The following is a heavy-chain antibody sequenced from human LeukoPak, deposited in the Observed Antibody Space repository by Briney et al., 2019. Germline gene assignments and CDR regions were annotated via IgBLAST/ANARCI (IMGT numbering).Heavy chain of an antibody. V-gene: IGHV1-2*02. D-gene: IGHD6-19*01. J-gene: IGHJ4*02. CDR3: AGDYGFGSGWCKEYYFDY. Sequence: GASVKVSCKASGYAFTGYYMHWVREAPGQGLEWMGCINPNGGGTNYAQKFQGRVTMTRDTPISTAYMELSRLRSDDTAVYYCAGDYGFGSGWCKEYYFDYRGEGTLVTVS. CDR2: INPNGGGT. CDR1: GYAFTGYY.